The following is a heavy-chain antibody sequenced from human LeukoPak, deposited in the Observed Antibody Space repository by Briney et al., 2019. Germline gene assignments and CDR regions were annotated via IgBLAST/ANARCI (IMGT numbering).Heavy chain of an antibody. D-gene: IGHD5-24*01. CDR2: ISYDGSNK. J-gene: IGHJ3*02. Sequence: RRSLRLSCAASGFTFSSYAMHWVRQAPGKGLEWVAVISYDGSNKYYADSVKGRFTISRDNSKNTLYLQMNSLRAEDTAVYYCARDHKGGDGADAFDIWGHGTMVTVSS. CDR1: GFTFSSYA. V-gene: IGHV3-30*03. CDR3: ARDHKGGDGADAFDI.